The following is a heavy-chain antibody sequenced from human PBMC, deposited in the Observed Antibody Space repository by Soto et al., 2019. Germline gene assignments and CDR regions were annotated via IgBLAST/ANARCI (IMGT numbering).Heavy chain of an antibody. CDR3: ARTKGAYYYYGMDG. D-gene: IGHD3-16*01. Sequence: ASVKVSCKASGYTFTGYYMHWVRQAPGQGLEWMGWINPNSGGTNYAQKFQGWVTMTRDTSISTAYMELSRLRSDDTAVYYCARTKGAYYYYGMDGWGQGTTVTVSS. CDR2: INPNSGGT. J-gene: IGHJ6*02. CDR1: GYTFTGYY. V-gene: IGHV1-2*04.